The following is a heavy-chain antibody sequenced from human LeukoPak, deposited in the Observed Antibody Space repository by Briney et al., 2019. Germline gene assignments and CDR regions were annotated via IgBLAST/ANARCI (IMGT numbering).Heavy chain of an antibody. V-gene: IGHV4-59*02. D-gene: IGHD4-17*01. J-gene: IGHJ3*01. CDR3: ARDFARNSGDYGNDGFDL. CDR1: GGSVNLYY. Sequence: SETLSLSCSVSGGSVNLYYWSWIRQSPAKGLEWIGYINYSGNVYYNPSLKSRVTITLDTSQKQVSLRLSSATAADTAVYYCARDFARNSGDYGNDGFDLCGQGTMVSVSS. CDR2: INYSGNV.